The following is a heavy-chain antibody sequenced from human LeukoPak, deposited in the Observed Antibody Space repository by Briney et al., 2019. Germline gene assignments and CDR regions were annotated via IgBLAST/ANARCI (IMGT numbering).Heavy chain of an antibody. CDR1: GFTFNNAW. CDR3: AKAQGLVDY. V-gene: IGHV3-30*18. J-gene: IGHJ4*02. CDR2: ISYDGSNK. Sequence: GGSLRLSCAASGFTFNNAWMSWVRQAPGKGLEWVAVISYDGSNKYYADSVKGRFTISRDNSKNTLYLQMNSLRAEDTAVYYCAKAQGLVDYWGQGTLVTVSS.